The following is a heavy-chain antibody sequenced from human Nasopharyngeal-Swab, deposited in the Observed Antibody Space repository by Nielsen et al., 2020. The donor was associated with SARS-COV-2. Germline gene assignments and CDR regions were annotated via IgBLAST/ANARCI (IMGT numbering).Heavy chain of an antibody. V-gene: IGHV3-11*06. CDR1: GFSFSDYY. Sequence: GESLKISCAASGFSFSDYYMSWIRQAPGKGLEWVSYIHSVSSFTDYADSVKGRFTISRDNAKNTLFLQMNSVRVEDTAVYYCVGQSPEGYYYYYMDVWGTGTTVTVSS. CDR2: IHSVSSFT. CDR3: VGQSPEGYYYYYMDV. J-gene: IGHJ6*03.